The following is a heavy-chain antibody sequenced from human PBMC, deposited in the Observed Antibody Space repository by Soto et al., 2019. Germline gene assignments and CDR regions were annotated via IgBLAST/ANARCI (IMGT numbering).Heavy chain of an antibody. V-gene: IGHV4-4*02. CDR1: GGSVSSSFF. Sequence: QVLLQESGPGLVQPSGTLSLSCAVSGGSVSSSFFWGWVRQPPGKGLEWSGDIFHSGSVNYNPSRTSRVTISIDKAKRHFSLELNSVTTAETALYYCAMSFGWYAIDYWGQGTLVIVSS. CDR2: IFHSGSV. J-gene: IGHJ4*02. CDR3: AMSFGWYAIDY. D-gene: IGHD6-19*01.